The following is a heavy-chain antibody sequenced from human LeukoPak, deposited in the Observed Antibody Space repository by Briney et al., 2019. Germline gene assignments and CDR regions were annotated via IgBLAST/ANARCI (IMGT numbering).Heavy chain of an antibody. Sequence: ASVKVSCKASGYTFTSYYMHWVRQAPGQGLEWMGIINPSGGSTSFAQKFQGRATMTRDTSTSTLYMELSSLRSEDTAVYYCARSPRGGDILTGYYFDYWGQGTLVTVSS. CDR1: GYTFTSYY. D-gene: IGHD3-9*01. J-gene: IGHJ4*02. CDR3: ARSPRGGDILTGYYFDY. CDR2: INPSGGST. V-gene: IGHV1-46*01.